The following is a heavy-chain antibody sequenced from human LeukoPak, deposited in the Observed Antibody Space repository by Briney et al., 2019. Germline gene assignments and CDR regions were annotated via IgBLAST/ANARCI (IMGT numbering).Heavy chain of an antibody. V-gene: IGHV4-4*07. CDR1: GCTISRYY. CDR2: IYTSGST. CDR3: ARDGRKTSLNWFDP. D-gene: IGHD1-26*01. Sequence: SETLSLTCTGSGCTISRYYWSWIRQPAGKGLEWIGRIYTSGSTKYNPSRKSRVTMYVDTSKNQYSVKLNYVTAAYRADDYRARDGRKTSLNWFDPWGQGTLVTVSS. J-gene: IGHJ5*02.